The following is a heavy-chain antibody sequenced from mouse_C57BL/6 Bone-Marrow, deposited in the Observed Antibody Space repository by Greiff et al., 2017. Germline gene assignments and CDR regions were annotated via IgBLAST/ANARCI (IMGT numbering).Heavy chain of an antibody. CDR1: GYTFTDYY. D-gene: IGHD1-1*01. J-gene: IGHJ4*01. CDR2: INPNNGGT. V-gene: IGHV1-26*01. Sequence: EVKLQQSGPELVKPGASVKISCKASGYTFTDYYMNWVKQSHGKSLEWIGDINPNNGGTSYNQKFKGKATLTVEQSSSTAYMELRSLTSEDSAVYYCARPVYYYGSSYGYAMDYWGQGTSVTVSS. CDR3: ARPVYYYGSSYGYAMDY.